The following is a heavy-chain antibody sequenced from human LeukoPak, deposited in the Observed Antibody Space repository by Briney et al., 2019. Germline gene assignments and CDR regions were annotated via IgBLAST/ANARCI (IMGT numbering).Heavy chain of an antibody. CDR2: IYSGGST. D-gene: IGHD3-3*01. CDR3: ASHDFWSGSGFDY. Sequence: GGSLRLSCAASGFTVSSNYMSWVRQAPGKGLEWVSVIYSGGSTYYADSVKGRFTISRDNAKNSLYLQMNSLRAEDTAVYYCASHDFWSGSGFDYWGQGTLVTVSS. J-gene: IGHJ4*02. CDR1: GFTVSSNY. V-gene: IGHV3-53*01.